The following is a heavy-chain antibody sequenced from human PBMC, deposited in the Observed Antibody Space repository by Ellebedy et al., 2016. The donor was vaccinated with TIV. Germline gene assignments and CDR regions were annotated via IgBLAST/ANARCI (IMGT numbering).Heavy chain of an antibody. CDR2: FDPEDGET. CDR1: GHTLTELS. J-gene: IGHJ4*02. Sequence: ASVKVSCKVSGHTLTELSMHWVRQAPGKGLEWMGGFDPEDGETIYAQKFQGRVTMTTDTSTSTAYMELRSLRSDDTAVYYCGRMVYYDSSGYLSDYWGQGTLVTVSS. CDR3: GRMVYYDSSGYLSDY. D-gene: IGHD3-22*01. V-gene: IGHV1-24*01.